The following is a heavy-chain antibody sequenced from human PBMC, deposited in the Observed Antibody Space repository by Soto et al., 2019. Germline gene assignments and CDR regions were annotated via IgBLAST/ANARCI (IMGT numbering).Heavy chain of an antibody. CDR1: GGSFSGHS. V-gene: IGHV4-34*01. D-gene: IGHD3-22*01. J-gene: IGHJ5*01. Sequence: NPSETLSLTCAVYGGSFSGHSWTWIRQSPGKGLEWIGDINHSGRVSYSPSLKSRVTISLDTSKNQFSLTLSAVTAADTAMYYCSTRAYDTNGYYRFDPWGQGTLVTVSS. CDR3: STRAYDTNGYYRFDP. CDR2: INHSGRV.